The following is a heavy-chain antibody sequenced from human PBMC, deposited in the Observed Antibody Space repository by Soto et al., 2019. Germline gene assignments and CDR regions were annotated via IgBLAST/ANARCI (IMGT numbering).Heavy chain of an antibody. D-gene: IGHD6-13*01. CDR1: GFSLSTSGMC. CDR2: IDWDDDK. CDR3: ARGHMGDQQLDQDGMAV. J-gene: IGHJ6*02. Sequence: SGPTLVNPTQTLTLTCTFSGFSLSTSGMCVSWIRQPPGKALEWLALIDWDDDKYYSTSLKTRLTISKDTSKNQVVLTMTNMDPVDTATYYCARGHMGDQQLDQDGMAVWGQGTTVTVSS. V-gene: IGHV2-70*01.